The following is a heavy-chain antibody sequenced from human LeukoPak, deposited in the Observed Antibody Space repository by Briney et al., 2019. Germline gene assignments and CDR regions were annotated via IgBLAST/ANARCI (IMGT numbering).Heavy chain of an antibody. Sequence: GGSLRLSCAASGFTFSTYAMHWVRQAPGKGLEWVAVISYDGSNKYYADSVKGRFTISRENSKNTLHLQMNSLRAEDTAVYYCAKDPQQQLDWFDPWGQGTLVTVSS. V-gene: IGHV3-30*04. D-gene: IGHD6-13*01. CDR1: GFTFSTYA. CDR3: AKDPQQQLDWFDP. CDR2: ISYDGSNK. J-gene: IGHJ5*02.